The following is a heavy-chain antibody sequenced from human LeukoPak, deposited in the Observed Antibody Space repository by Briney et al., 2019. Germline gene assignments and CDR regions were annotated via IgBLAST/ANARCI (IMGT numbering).Heavy chain of an antibody. J-gene: IGHJ5*02. V-gene: IGHV4-59*01. D-gene: IGHD6-13*01. CDR2: IYYSGST. Sequence: SETLSLTCTVSGGSISSYYWSWIRQPPGKGLEWIGNIYYSGSTNYNPSLKSRVTISVDTSKTQFSLKLSSVTAADTAVYYCARAFVAAAGTGPNWFDPWGQGTLVTVSS. CDR3: ARAFVAAAGTGPNWFDP. CDR1: GGSISSYY.